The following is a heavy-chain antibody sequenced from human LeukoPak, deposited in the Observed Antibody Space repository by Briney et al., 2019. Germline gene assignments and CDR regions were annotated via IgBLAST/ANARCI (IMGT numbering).Heavy chain of an antibody. CDR1: GFTFTSSA. J-gene: IGHJ4*02. D-gene: IGHD6-13*01. CDR2: IVVGSGNT. CDR3: AAALSWYVDGALDY. V-gene: IGHV1-58*02. Sequence: GASVKVSCKASGFTFTSSAMQWVRQARGQRLEWIGWIVVGSGNTNYAQKFQERVTITGDMSTSTAYMELSSLRSEDTAVYYCAAALSWYVDGALDYWGQGTLVTVSS.